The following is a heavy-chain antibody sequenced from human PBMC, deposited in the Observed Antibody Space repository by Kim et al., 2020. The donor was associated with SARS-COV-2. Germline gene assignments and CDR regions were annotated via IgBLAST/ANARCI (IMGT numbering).Heavy chain of an antibody. Sequence: GGSLRLSCAASGFTFSDYVMTWVRQAPGKGLEWISTITEGGGETFYADSVKGRLTISRDDSKNTVYLQMKSLRAEDTAVYYCAKKKLAASTAGPGNYFDYWGQGTLVTVSS. D-gene: IGHD2-21*02. CDR1: GFTFSDYV. CDR3: AKKKLAASTAGPGNYFDY. V-gene: IGHV3-23*01. J-gene: IGHJ4*02. CDR2: ITEGGGET.